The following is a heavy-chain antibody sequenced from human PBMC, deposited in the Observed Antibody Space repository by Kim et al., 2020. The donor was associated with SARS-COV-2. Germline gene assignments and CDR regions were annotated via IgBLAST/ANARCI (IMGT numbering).Heavy chain of an antibody. Sequence: GGSLRPSCAASGFTFSSYGMHWVRQAPGKGLEWVAVIWYDGSNKYYADSVKGRFTISRDNSKNTLYLQMNSLRAEDTAVYYCAKSNHDYGDYYFDYWGQGTLVTVSS. D-gene: IGHD4-17*01. V-gene: IGHV3-33*06. CDR3: AKSNHDYGDYYFDY. J-gene: IGHJ4*02. CDR2: IWYDGSNK. CDR1: GFTFSSYG.